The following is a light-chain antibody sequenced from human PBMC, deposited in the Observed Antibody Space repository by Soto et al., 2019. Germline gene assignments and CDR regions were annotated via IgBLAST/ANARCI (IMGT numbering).Light chain of an antibody. J-gene: IGLJ1*01. CDR1: SSDVGGYNC. CDR3: SSYTSSSTYV. CDR2: DVS. V-gene: IGLV2-14*03. Sequence: QSALTQPASVSGSPGQSTAISCTGTSSDVGGYNCVSWYQHHPGKAPRLVIHDVSNRPSGVSDRFSGSKSGNTASLTISGLQAEDEADYYCSSYTSSSTYVFGTGTKLTVL.